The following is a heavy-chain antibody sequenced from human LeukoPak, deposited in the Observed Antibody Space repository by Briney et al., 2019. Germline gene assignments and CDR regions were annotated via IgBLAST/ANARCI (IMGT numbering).Heavy chain of an antibody. V-gene: IGHV3-53*01. Sequence: GGSLRLSCEVSGISVRGSYMSWVRQAPGKGLEWVSVICSGDRTYYAESVKGRFTISRDTSKNTLYLQMNNLRADDTARYYCTRDLTGTTWSENDYWGQGTLVTISS. CDR1: GISVRGSY. D-gene: IGHD6-13*01. CDR2: ICSGDRT. CDR3: TRDLTGTTWSENDY. J-gene: IGHJ4*02.